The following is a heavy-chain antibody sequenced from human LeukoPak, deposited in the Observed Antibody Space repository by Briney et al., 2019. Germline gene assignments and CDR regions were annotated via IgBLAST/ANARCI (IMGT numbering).Heavy chain of an antibody. J-gene: IGHJ3*01. CDR1: SGSISSYY. Sequence: SETLSLTCTVSSGSISSYYWSWIRQPPGKGLEWIGYIYYSGSTNYNPSLKSRVTISVDTSKDQFSLKLSSVTAADTAVYYCARLHVAYGDTDAFDVWGQGTMVTVSS. CDR2: IYYSGST. D-gene: IGHD4-17*01. CDR3: ARLHVAYGDTDAFDV. V-gene: IGHV4-59*08.